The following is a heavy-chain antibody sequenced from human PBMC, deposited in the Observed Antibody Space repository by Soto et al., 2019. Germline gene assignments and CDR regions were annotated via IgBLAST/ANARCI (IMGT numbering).Heavy chain of an antibody. V-gene: IGHV1-2*02. CDR3: ATGTNGTTGWYHP. J-gene: IGHJ5*02. D-gene: IGHD1-1*01. CDR1: GYTFTGYY. CDR2: INPNGGGT. Sequence: QVQVVQSGAEVKKPGASVKVSCKASGYTFTGYYLHWVRQAPGQGLEWLGWINPNGGGTNYAQDFQGRITMSRDTSVSTGYIDLTSLTSDDTAMYYCATGTNGTTGWYHPWGQGTRVTVSS.